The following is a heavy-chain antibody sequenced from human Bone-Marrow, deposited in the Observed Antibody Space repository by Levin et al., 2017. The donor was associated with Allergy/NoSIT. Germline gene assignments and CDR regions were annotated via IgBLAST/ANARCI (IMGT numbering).Heavy chain of an antibody. CDR3: AHSPDCGGDVYFDF. CDR1: GFSLTTPRVA. J-gene: IGHJ4*02. V-gene: IGHV2-5*02. CDR2: IYWDDDK. D-gene: IGHD2-21*01. Sequence: KASGPTLVKPTQTLTLTCTYSGFSLTTPRVAVGWVRQPPGKALEWLAPIYWDDDKRSSPSLMSRLNVVKDTSNNRVVLTMTGVEPSDVGTYSCAHSPDCGGDVYFDFWCQGAFVTVSS.